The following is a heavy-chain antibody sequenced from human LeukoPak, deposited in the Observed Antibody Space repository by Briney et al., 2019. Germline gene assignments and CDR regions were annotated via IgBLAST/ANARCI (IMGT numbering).Heavy chain of an antibody. J-gene: IGHJ4*02. CDR2: ISGGTT. CDR1: GFTFSSYA. V-gene: IGHV3-23*01. Sequence: GGSLRLSCAASGFTFSSYAMNWVRQAPGKGLEWVSAISGGTTYYADSVKGRITISRDNSKNTLFLQMNSLRAEDTAVYYCAKDREGLGSGYDLEYFDYWGQGTLVTVSS. D-gene: IGHD5-12*01. CDR3: AKDREGLGSGYDLEYFDY.